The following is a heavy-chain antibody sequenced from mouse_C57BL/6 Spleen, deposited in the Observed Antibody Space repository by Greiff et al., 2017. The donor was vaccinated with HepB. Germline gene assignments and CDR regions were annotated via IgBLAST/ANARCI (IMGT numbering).Heavy chain of an antibody. CDR3: ARGGPWFAY. CDR2: ISYDGSN. CDR1: GYSITSGYY. Sequence: DVKLQESGPGLVKPSQSLSLTCSVTGYSITSGYYWNWIRQFPGNKLEWMGYISYDGSNNYNPSLKNRISITRDTSKNQFFLKLNSMTTEDTATYYCARGGPWFAYWGQGTLVTVSA. J-gene: IGHJ3*01. V-gene: IGHV3-6*01.